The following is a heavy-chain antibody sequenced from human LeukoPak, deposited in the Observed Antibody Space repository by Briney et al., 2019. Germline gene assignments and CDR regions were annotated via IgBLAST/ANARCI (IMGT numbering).Heavy chain of an antibody. CDR1: GGSISSGGYY. J-gene: IGHJ4*02. CDR3: ARGPPGSRQLAPFDY. Sequence: PSETLSLTCTVSGGSISSGGYYWSWIRQHPGKGLEWIGYIYYSGSTYYNPSLKSRVTISVDTSKNQFSRNLSSVTAADTAVYYCARGPPGSRQLAPFDYWGQGALVTVSS. D-gene: IGHD6-6*01. V-gene: IGHV4-31*03. CDR2: IYYSGST.